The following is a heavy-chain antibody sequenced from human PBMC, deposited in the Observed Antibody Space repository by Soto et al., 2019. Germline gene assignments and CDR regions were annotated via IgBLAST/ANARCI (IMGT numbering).Heavy chain of an antibody. CDR3: ARGPLGYCSSTSCLKTRNAKQNRVDP. D-gene: IGHD2-2*01. CDR2: INHSGST. V-gene: IGHV4-34*01. Sequence: SETLSLTCAVYGGSFSGYYWSWIRQPPGKGLEWIGEINHSGSTNYNPSLKSRVTISVDTSKNQFSLKLSSVTAADTAVYYCARGPLGYCSSTSCLKTRNAKQNRVDPWGQGTLVTVSS. J-gene: IGHJ5*02. CDR1: GGSFSGYY.